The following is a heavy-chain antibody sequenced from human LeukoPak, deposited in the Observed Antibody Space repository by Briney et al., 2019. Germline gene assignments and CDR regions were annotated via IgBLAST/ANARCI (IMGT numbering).Heavy chain of an antibody. J-gene: IGHJ4*02. D-gene: IGHD3-22*01. CDR1: GDSFSDYY. CDR3: ARDGLYSNGYSYFDY. Sequence: PSETLSLTCTVSGDSFSDYYWSWIRQPAGKRLEWIGRVYARGYTNYNPSLRSRVTMSLDTSKKQLSLRLSSDSAADTAVYYCARDGLYSNGYSYFDYWGQGTLVTVSP. V-gene: IGHV4-4*07. CDR2: VYARGYT.